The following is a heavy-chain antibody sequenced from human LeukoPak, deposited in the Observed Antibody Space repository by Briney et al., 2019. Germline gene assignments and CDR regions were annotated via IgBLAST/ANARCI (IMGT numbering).Heavy chain of an antibody. CDR3: ATGLASMDNAFDI. Sequence: ASVKVSCKASGGTFSSNAISWVRQAPGQGLEWMGGIIPIFGTANYAQKFQGRVTITADESTSTAYMELSSLRSEDTAVYYCATGLASMDNAFDIWGQGTMVTVSS. CDR2: IIPIFGTA. D-gene: IGHD2-2*03. CDR1: GGTFSSNA. V-gene: IGHV1-69*13. J-gene: IGHJ3*02.